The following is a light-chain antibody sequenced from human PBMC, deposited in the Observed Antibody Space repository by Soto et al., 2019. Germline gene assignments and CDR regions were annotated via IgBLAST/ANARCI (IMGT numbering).Light chain of an antibody. J-gene: IGKJ3*01. CDR1: QSISSY. Sequence: EIVLTQSPATLSLSPGERATLSCRASQSISSYLAWYQQKPGKAPRLLIYDASNRATGIPARFSGSGSGTDFTLTISSREHEDFAVYYCQQRSNWPGVTFGPGTKVDIK. CDR3: QQRSNWPGVT. CDR2: DAS. V-gene: IGKV3-11*01.